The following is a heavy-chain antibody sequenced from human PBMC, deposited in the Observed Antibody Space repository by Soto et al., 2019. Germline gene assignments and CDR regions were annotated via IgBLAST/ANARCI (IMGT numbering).Heavy chain of an antibody. J-gene: IGHJ4*02. CDR3: ARATLTRGYRYGPYFDY. CDR1: GGSISSYY. Sequence: SETLSLTCTVSGGSISSYYWSWIRQPPGKGLEWIGYIYYSGSTNYNPSLKSRVTISVDTSKNQFSLKLSSVTAADTAVYYCARATLTRGYRYGPYFDYWGQGTMVTVYS. D-gene: IGHD5-18*01. CDR2: IYYSGST. V-gene: IGHV4-59*01.